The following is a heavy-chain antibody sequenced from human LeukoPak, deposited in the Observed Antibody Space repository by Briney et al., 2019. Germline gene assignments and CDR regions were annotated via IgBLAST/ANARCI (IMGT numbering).Heavy chain of an antibody. CDR3: AREGPNSSGLDY. CDR2: ISSSSSYI. J-gene: IGHJ4*02. Sequence: PGGSLRLSCAASGFTFSSYSMNWVRQAPGKGLEWVSSISSSSSYIYYADSVKGRFTISRDNAKNSLYLQMNSLRAEDTAVYYCAREGPNSSGLDYWGQGTLVTVSS. CDR1: GFTFSSYS. D-gene: IGHD6-19*01. V-gene: IGHV3-21*01.